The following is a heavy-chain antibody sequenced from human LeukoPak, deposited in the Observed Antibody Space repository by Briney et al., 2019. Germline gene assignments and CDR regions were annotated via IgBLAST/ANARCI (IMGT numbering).Heavy chain of an antibody. J-gene: IGHJ4*02. V-gene: IGHV4-59*01. CDR1: GGSISSYY. Sequence: SETLSLXCTVSGGSISSYYWSWSRQPPGKGLEWIGYIYYSGSTNYNPSLKSRVTISVDTSKNQFSLKLSSVTAADTAVYYCARSQGIGYFDYWGQGTLVTVSS. CDR2: IYYSGST. CDR3: ARSQGIGYFDY. D-gene: IGHD2-21*01.